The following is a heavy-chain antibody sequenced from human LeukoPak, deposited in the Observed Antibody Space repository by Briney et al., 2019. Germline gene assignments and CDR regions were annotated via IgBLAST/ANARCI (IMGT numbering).Heavy chain of an antibody. CDR2: IKQDGSDK. CDR3: ARGAHYYDSSGYYPLDH. J-gene: IGHJ4*02. Sequence: GGSLRLSCAASGFTFSSHWRSWVRQAPGKGLEWVANIKQDGSDKYYVDSLKGRFTISRDNAKNSLYLQMNSLRAEDTAVYYCARGAHYYDSSGYYPLDHWGQGTLVTVSS. CDR1: GFTFSSHW. D-gene: IGHD3-22*01. V-gene: IGHV3-7*03.